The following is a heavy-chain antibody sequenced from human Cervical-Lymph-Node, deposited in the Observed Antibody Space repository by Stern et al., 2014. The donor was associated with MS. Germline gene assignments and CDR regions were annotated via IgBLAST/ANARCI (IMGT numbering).Heavy chain of an antibody. CDR1: GFTFSSNA. D-gene: IGHD6-19*01. CDR2: ISYDGTNK. Sequence: VQLVESGGGVVQPGRSLRLSCAASGFTFSSNAMHWVRQAPGKGLEWVAVISYDGTNKNYADSVRGRFTISRDNSKNMLYMQVNSLRPEDTAVYYCARERTRIAVPGTWYFGLWGRGTLVTVSS. J-gene: IGHJ2*01. CDR3: ARERTRIAVPGTWYFGL. V-gene: IGHV3-30*01.